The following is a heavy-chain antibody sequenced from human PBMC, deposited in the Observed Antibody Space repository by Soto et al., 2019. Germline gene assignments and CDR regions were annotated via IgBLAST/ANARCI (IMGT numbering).Heavy chain of an antibody. CDR3: ARDTFYDILTGSPINAFDI. D-gene: IGHD3-9*01. Sequence: GGSLRLSCAASGFTFSSYWMSWVRQAPGKGLEWVANIKQDGSEKYYVDSVKGRFTISRDNAKNSLYLQKNSLRAEDTAVYYCARDTFYDILTGSPINAFDIWGQGTMVTVSS. CDR2: IKQDGSEK. CDR1: GFTFSSYW. V-gene: IGHV3-7*03. J-gene: IGHJ3*02.